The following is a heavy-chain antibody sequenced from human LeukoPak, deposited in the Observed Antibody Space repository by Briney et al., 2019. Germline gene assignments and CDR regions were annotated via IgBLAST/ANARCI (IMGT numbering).Heavy chain of an antibody. CDR2: ISGNSGKT. V-gene: IGHV1-18*01. CDR3: ARNAGSYFEFAP. J-gene: IGHJ5*02. CDR1: GYTFSTYG. Sequence: GASVKVSCKTSGYTFSTYGHSWVRPAPGQGLEWMGWISGNSGKTHYAQKFQDRVTLTTDTSSTTAFMELRSLRSDDTAMYYCARNAGSYFEFAPWGQGTLVTVSS. D-gene: IGHD1-26*01.